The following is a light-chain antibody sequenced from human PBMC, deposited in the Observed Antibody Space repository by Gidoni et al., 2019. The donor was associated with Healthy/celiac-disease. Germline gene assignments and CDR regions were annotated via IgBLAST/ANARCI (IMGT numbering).Light chain of an antibody. Sequence: QSALTQPASVSASPGQSITIYCTGTSSDVGGYNYVSWYQQHPGKAPKLMLYEVSNRPSGVSIRFSGSKSGNTASLTISGLQAEDEADYYCSSYTSSSTSRVFGGGTKLTVL. V-gene: IGLV2-14*01. J-gene: IGLJ3*02. CDR2: EVS. CDR3: SSYTSSSTSRV. CDR1: SSDVGGYNY.